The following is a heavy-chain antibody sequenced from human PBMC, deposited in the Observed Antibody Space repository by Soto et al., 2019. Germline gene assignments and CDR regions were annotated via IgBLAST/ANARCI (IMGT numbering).Heavy chain of an antibody. CDR2: IYFRGTT. CDR1: GGSISSYY. CDR3: ARDDSSTNFDY. D-gene: IGHD2-2*01. J-gene: IGHJ4*02. V-gene: IGHV4-59*12. Sequence: SETLSLTCTVSGGSISSYYWSWIRQPPGKGLEWIGYIYFRGTTNYNPSLKSRVTMSADTSKNQFSLKLSSVTAADTAVYYCARDDSSTNFDYWGQGTLLTVSS.